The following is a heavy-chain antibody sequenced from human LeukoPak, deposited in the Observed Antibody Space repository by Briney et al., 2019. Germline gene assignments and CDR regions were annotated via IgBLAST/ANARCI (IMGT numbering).Heavy chain of an antibody. Sequence: PSETLSLTCTVSGDSISSYYWSWIRQSPGKGLEWIGRIYTSGTTNYNPSLKSRVTMSVDTSKNQFSLKLSSVTAADAAVYYCARDTGISSSSSFDFWGQGTLVTVSS. CDR3: ARDTGISSSSSFDF. D-gene: IGHD6-6*01. CDR2: IYTSGTT. V-gene: IGHV4-4*07. CDR1: GDSISSYY. J-gene: IGHJ4*02.